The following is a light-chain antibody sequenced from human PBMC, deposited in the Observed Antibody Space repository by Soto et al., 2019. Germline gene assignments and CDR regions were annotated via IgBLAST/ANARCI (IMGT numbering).Light chain of an antibody. CDR3: QQSYSVPR. Sequence: DIQMTQSPSSLSASVGDRVTITCRVSRSISNYLNWYQQKSGKAPRLLIYAASSLQPGVPSRFSGTGTGREFTLTITSLQPEDSATYYCQQSYSVPRFGHGTRVDLK. CDR1: RSISNY. CDR2: AAS. V-gene: IGKV1-39*01. J-gene: IGKJ1*01.